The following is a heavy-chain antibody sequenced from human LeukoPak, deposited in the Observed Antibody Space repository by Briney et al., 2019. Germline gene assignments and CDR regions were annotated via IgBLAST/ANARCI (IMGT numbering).Heavy chain of an antibody. V-gene: IGHV3-48*04. D-gene: IGHD6-13*01. J-gene: IGHJ4*02. CDR3: ASQYTSSRIFDD. CDR2: ISGTSSLI. CDR1: GFTFSTYS. Sequence: GGSLRLSCAASGFTFSTYSMNWVRQAPGKGLEWVSYISGTSSLIYYADSVKGRFTISRDNAKNSLYLQMNSLRAEDTAVYFCASQYTSSRIFDDWGQGTLVTVSS.